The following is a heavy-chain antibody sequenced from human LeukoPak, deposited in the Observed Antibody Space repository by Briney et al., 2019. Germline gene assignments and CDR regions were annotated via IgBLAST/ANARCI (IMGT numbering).Heavy chain of an antibody. CDR2: IYSGGST. CDR3: ANELDPAADHDY. Sequence: PGGSLRLSCAVSGFTVSGNYMTWVRQAPGKGLEWVSLIYSGGSTYYADSVKGRFTISRDNSKNTLYLQMNSLRAEDTAVYYCANELDPAADHDYWGQGTLVTVSS. V-gene: IGHV3-53*05. J-gene: IGHJ4*02. D-gene: IGHD2-2*01. CDR1: GFTVSGNY.